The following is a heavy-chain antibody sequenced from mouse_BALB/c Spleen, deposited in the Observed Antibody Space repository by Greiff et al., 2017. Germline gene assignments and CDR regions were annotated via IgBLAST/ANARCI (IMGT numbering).Heavy chain of an antibody. D-gene: IGHD2-4*01. Sequence: QVQLQQPGAELVKPGASVKLSCKASGYTFTSYYMYWVKQRPGQGLEWIGGINPSNGGTNFNEKFKSKATLTVDKSSSTAYMQLSSLTSEDSAVYYGTRDGDYDWFAYWGQGTLVTVSA. CDR2: INPSNGGT. CDR3: TRDGDYDWFAY. V-gene: IGHV1S81*02. J-gene: IGHJ3*01. CDR1: GYTFTSYY.